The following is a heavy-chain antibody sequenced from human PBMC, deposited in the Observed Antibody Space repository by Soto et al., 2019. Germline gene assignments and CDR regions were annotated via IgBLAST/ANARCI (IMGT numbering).Heavy chain of an antibody. CDR2: IIPIFGTA. J-gene: IGHJ6*02. D-gene: IGHD6-6*01. V-gene: IGHV1-69*12. Sequence: QVQLVQSGAEVKKPGSSVKVSCKASGGTFSSYAISWVRQAPGQGLEWMGGIIPIFGTANYAQKFQGRVTITADEATSTAYMELSSLRSEDTAVYYCASHGRQLVDYYYGMDVWGQGTTVTVSS. CDR1: GGTFSSYA. CDR3: ASHGRQLVDYYYGMDV.